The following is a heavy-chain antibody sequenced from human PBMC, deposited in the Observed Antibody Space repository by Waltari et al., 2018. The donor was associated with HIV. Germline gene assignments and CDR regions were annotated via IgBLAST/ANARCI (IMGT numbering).Heavy chain of an antibody. Sequence: QVQLQESGPGLVKPSQTLSLICTVSGGSIRSSYYYCSWLRQPPGKGLAWSGYLSSSGSTYNTPSLKSRLTISVDTSKIQFSLKLISVTAADTAAYYCARGVAGYGDHNPGNDFDYWGQGTLVTVSS. J-gene: IGHJ4*02. CDR3: ARGVAGYGDHNPGNDFDY. D-gene: IGHD5-12*01. CDR1: GGSIRSSYYY. V-gene: IGHV4-30-4*01. CDR2: LSSSGST.